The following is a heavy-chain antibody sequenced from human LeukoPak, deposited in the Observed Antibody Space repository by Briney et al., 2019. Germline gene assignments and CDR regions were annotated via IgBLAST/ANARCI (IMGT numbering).Heavy chain of an antibody. CDR3: ARLYVVVVAANASDY. D-gene: IGHD2-15*01. CDR1: GFTFRIYW. J-gene: IGHJ4*02. V-gene: IGHV3-21*01. Sequence: GGSLRLSCAASGFTFRIYWMSWVRQAPGKGLEWVSSISSSSSYIYYADSVKGRFTISRDNAKNSLYLQMNSLRAEDTAVYYCARLYVVVVAANASDYWGQGTLVTVSS. CDR2: ISSSSSYI.